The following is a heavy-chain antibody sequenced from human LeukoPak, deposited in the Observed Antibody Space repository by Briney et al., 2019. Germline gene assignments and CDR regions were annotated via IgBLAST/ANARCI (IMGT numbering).Heavy chain of an antibody. CDR2: INSGDRI. CDR1: GFTFDDYA. J-gene: IGHJ3*02. D-gene: IGHD3-10*01. CDR3: TVRVPII. V-gene: IGHV3-66*01. Sequence: GGSLRLSCAASGFTFDDYAMHWVRQAPGKGLECVSVINSGDRIYYADSVKGRFTISRDNSKNTLYLQMNRLRAEDTAVYYCTVRVPIIWGQGTMVTVSS.